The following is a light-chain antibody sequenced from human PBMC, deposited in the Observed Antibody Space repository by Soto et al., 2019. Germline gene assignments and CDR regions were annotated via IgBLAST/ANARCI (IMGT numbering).Light chain of an antibody. J-gene: IGLJ3*02. CDR3: QSYDSSLSGSV. CDR1: SSKIGAGYD. Sequence: QSVLTQPPSVSGAPGQRVTISCTGSSSKIGAGYDVHWYQQLPGTAPKLLIYGNSNRPSGXPDRXSGSKSGTSASLAITGLQAEDEADYYCQSYDSSLSGSVFGGGTKVTVL. V-gene: IGLV1-40*01. CDR2: GNS.